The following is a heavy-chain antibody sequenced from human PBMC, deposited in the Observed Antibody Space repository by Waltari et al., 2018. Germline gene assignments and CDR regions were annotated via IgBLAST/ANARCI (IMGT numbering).Heavy chain of an antibody. V-gene: IGHV3-7*01. CDR1: GFTLSRAW. CDR3: AHDYGDSGRTY. Sequence: EVQLVESGGGLVQPGGSLRLSCAASGFTLSRAWMSWVCQDPGKGLGWVANIDEDESVKYYVDSVKCRFTISRDDAKNSLYLQMNSLRVEDTAVYFCAHDYGDSGRTYWGQGTLVTVSS. CDR2: IDEDESVK. J-gene: IGHJ4*02. D-gene: IGHD4-17*01.